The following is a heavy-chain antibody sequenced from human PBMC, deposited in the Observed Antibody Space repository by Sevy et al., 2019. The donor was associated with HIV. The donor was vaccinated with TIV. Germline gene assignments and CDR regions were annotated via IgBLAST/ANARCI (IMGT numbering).Heavy chain of an antibody. CDR2: ISSSSSYI. V-gene: IGHV3-21*01. Sequence: GGSLRLSCAASEFTFSSYSMNWVRQAPGKGLEWVSSISSSSSYIYYADSVKGRFTISRDNAKNSLYLQMNSLRAEDTAVYYCASLPILNDFWSGLVPYYYYYYGMDVWGQGTTVTVSS. CDR1: EFTFSSYS. CDR3: ASLPILNDFWSGLVPYYYYYYGMDV. J-gene: IGHJ6*02. D-gene: IGHD3-3*01.